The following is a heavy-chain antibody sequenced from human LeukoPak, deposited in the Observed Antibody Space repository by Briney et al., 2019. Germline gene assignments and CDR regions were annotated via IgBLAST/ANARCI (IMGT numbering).Heavy chain of an antibody. CDR3: ARRYNWNDVGVDY. CDR2: MNPNSGNT. CDR1: GYTFTSYD. Sequence: ASVKVSCKASGYTFTSYDINWVRQATGQGLEWMGWMNPNSGNTGYAQKFQGRVTMTRNTSISTAYMELSSLRSEDTAVYYSARRYNWNDVGVDYWGQGTLVTVSS. V-gene: IGHV1-8*01. J-gene: IGHJ4*02. D-gene: IGHD1-1*01.